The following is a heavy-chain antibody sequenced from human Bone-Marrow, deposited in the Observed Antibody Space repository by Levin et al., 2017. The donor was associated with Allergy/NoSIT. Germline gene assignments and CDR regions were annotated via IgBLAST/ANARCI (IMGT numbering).Heavy chain of an antibody. Sequence: GESLKISCKVSGYTLIELSMHWVRQAPGKGLEWMGGFDPENGETVYAQKFQGRVTMTEDSSTDTAYMDPSSLRSEDTAVYYCATHKWNKGLDVWGQGTMVTVSS. J-gene: IGHJ3*01. V-gene: IGHV1-24*01. CDR1: GYTLIELS. CDR3: ATHKWNKGLDV. D-gene: IGHD1/OR15-1a*01. CDR2: FDPENGET.